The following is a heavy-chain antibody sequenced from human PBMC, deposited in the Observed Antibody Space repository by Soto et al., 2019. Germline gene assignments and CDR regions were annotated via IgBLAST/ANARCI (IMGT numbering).Heavy chain of an antibody. CDR2: INTSGNT. CDR3: ARESGDNWDYEAY. D-gene: IGHD1-7*01. Sequence: QVQLQESGPGLVKPLETLSLTCTVSGGSITSYRWSWIRQSAGKGLEWIGRINTSGNTHYNPSLKSRVTVSIDTSRNQFVLTVNSVTAADSAVYYCARESGDNWDYEAYWGQGTPVTVSS. J-gene: IGHJ4*02. V-gene: IGHV4-4*07. CDR1: GGSITSYR.